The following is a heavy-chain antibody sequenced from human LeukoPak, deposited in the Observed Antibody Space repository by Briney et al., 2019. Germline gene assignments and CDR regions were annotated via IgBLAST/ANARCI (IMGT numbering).Heavy chain of an antibody. J-gene: IGHJ4*02. Sequence: TGGSLRLSCAASGFTFSSYEMNWVRQAPGKGLEWVSYISSSGSTIYYADSVKGRFTISRDNAKNSLYLQMNSLRAEDTAVYYCARDISLWSGYSISLPVFDYWGQGTLVTVSS. CDR1: GFTFSSYE. CDR3: ARDISLWSGYSISLPVFDY. D-gene: IGHD3-3*01. V-gene: IGHV3-48*03. CDR2: ISSSGSTI.